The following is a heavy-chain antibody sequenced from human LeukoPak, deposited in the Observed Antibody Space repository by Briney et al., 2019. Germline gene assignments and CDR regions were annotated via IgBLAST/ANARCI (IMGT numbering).Heavy chain of an antibody. CDR2: IYYSGST. Sequence: SETLSLTCTVSAGSISSYCWSWIRQPPGRGLEWIGYIYYSGSTNYNPSLKSGVTISVDTSKNQFSLKLSSVTAADTAVYYCARGRPQNYWGQGTLVTVSS. V-gene: IGHV4-59*01. J-gene: IGHJ4*02. CDR3: ARGRPQNY. CDR1: AGSISSYC.